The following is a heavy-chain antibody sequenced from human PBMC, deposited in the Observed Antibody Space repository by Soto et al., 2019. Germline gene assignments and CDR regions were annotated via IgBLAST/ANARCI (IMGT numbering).Heavy chain of an antibody. Sequence: QVPLLESGPGLLKPSGTLSLTCTVSGDSMTSSNWWNWVRQPPGKGLEWIGEAHHSGRTNYNPSLRSRVTISVDKSQNHFSLQLTSVTAADTAVYYCARSEATALDYWGQGTLVTVSS. V-gene: IGHV4-4*02. CDR2: AHHSGRT. J-gene: IGHJ4*02. CDR1: GDSMTSSNW. CDR3: ARSEATALDY.